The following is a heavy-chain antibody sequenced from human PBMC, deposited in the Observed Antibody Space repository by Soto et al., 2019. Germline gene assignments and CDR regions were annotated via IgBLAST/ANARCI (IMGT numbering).Heavy chain of an antibody. V-gene: IGHV3-53*01. CDR2: HYSGGST. CDR3: AXHRHPRGTVGATSPLDP. J-gene: IGHJ5*02. Sequence: HPGGSLRLSCAISGFSVSSNYLSWVRQAPGKGLEWVSVHYSGGSTYYADSVQGRFTISRDKSNNTLYLQMRRVRAEDTAVYFCAXHRHPRGTVGATSPLDPWGQGTQVTVSS. CDR1: GFSVSSNY. D-gene: IGHD1-26*01.